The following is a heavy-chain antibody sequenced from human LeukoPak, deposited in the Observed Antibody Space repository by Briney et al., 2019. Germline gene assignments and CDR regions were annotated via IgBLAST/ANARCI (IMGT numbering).Heavy chain of an antibody. CDR2: FDPEDGET. Sequence: ASVKVSCKVSGYTLTELSMHWVRQAPGKGLEWMGSFDPEDGETIYAQKFQGRVTMTAEKSTNKPYMRLRSRGTEDTAVYFCAAQEARWLRPGHYYYYGMDVWGQGTTVTVSS. D-gene: IGHD5-12*01. CDR3: AAQEARWLRPGHYYYYGMDV. V-gene: IGHV1-24*01. CDR1: GYTLTELS. J-gene: IGHJ6*02.